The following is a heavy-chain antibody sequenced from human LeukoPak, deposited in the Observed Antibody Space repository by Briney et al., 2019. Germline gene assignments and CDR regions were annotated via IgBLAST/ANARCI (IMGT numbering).Heavy chain of an antibody. CDR2: IDSHNGDT. Sequence: ASVKVSCKASGYSFVFFGVSWVRQAPGQGLEWMGWIDSHNGDTKYAERLQGRVFMTTDTSTSTSYMELRSLRSDDTAVYYCARAVSGSLYGDFDFWGQGTLVTVSS. V-gene: IGHV1-18*01. CDR1: GYSFVFFG. J-gene: IGHJ4*02. CDR3: ARAVSGSLYGDFDF. D-gene: IGHD1-26*01.